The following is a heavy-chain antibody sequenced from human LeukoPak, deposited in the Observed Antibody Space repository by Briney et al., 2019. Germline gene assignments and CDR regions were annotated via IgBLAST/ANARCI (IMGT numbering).Heavy chain of an antibody. CDR3: ARASDFWSGYPAAGSFDY. Sequence: SVKVSCKASGGTFSSYAISWVRQAPGQELEWMGRIIPILGIANYAQKFQGRVTITADKSTSTAYMELSSLRSEDTAVYYCARASDFWSGYPAAGSFDYWGQGTLVTVSS. CDR2: IIPILGIA. V-gene: IGHV1-69*04. D-gene: IGHD3-3*01. J-gene: IGHJ4*02. CDR1: GGTFSSYA.